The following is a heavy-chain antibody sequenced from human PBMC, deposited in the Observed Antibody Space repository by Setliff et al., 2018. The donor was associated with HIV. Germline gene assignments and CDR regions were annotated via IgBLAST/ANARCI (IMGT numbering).Heavy chain of an antibody. V-gene: IGHV1-69*06. CDR3: AKEVATTYYYRYMDV. J-gene: IGHJ6*03. CDR2: IIPVFGTA. D-gene: IGHD5-12*01. Sequence: SVKGSCKASGGTFSDSAINWVRQAPGQGLEWMGRIIPVFGTANYAPKFPDRVTITADKSTSTAYLELSSLRSDDTAVYYCAKEVATTYYYRYMDVWGTG. CDR1: GGTFSDSA.